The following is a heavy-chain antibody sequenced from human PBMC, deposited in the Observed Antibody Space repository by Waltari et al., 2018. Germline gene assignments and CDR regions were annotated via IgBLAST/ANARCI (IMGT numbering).Heavy chain of an antibody. CDR3: ARAYCINGVCYSGYYFDY. J-gene: IGHJ4*02. CDR2: INADNGNT. CDR1: GYTFTGYT. V-gene: IGHV1-3*01. Sequence: QVPLVQSGAEVKKPGALVKVSCQAAGYTFTGYTIHWVRQAPGQGLEWMGWINADNGNTKYSQKFQGRVTITRDTSANTADMELSSLRSEDTAVYYCARAYCINGVCYSGYYFDYWGQGTLVTVSS. D-gene: IGHD2-8*01.